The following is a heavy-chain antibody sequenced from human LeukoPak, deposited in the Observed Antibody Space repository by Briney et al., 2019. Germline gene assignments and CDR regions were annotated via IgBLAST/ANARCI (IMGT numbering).Heavy chain of an antibody. CDR3: ARDLYDFWSGYYTLDWFDP. D-gene: IGHD3-3*01. CDR1: GYTFTSYG. J-gene: IGHJ5*02. CDR2: ISAYNGNT. Sequence: GASVKVSCKASGYTFTSYGISWVRQAPGQGLEWMGWISAYNGNTNYAQKLQGRATMTTDTSTSTAYMELRSLRSDDTAVYYCARDLYDFWSGYYTLDWFDPWGQGTLVTVSS. V-gene: IGHV1-18*01.